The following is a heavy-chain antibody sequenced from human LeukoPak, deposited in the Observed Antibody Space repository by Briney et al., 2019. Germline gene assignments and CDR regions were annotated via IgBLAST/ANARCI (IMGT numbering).Heavy chain of an antibody. CDR2: INPNSGGK. CDR1: GYTFTSYY. Sequence: ASVKVSCKASGYTFTSYYMHWVRQAPGQGLEWMGWINPNSGGKNYAQKFQGRVTMTRDTSISTAYMELSRLRSDDTAVYYCARVANYYGSGSYWGYYFDYWGQGTLVTVSS. J-gene: IGHJ4*02. CDR3: ARVANYYGSGSYWGYYFDY. D-gene: IGHD3-10*01. V-gene: IGHV1-2*02.